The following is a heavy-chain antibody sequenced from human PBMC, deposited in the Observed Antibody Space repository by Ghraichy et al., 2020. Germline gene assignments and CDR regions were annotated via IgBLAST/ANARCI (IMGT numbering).Heavy chain of an antibody. CDR1: GFTVSSNY. V-gene: IGHV3-66*01. CDR3: ARDQAYCGGDCYSVGDYYYYGMDV. CDR2: IYSGGST. D-gene: IGHD2-21*02. Sequence: GGSLRLSCAASGFTVSSNYMSWVRQAPGKGLEWVSVIYSGGSTYYADSVKGRFTISRDNSKNTLYLQMNSLRAEDTAVYYCARDQAYCGGDCYSVGDYYYYGMDVWGQGTTVTVSS. J-gene: IGHJ6*02.